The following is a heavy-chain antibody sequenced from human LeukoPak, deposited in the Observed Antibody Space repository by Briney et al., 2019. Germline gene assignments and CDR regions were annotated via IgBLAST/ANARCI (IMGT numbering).Heavy chain of an antibody. CDR3: AKGARDGRPYYFYY. CDR1: RFFFSRYA. V-gene: IGHV3-23*01. D-gene: IGHD1-26*01. J-gene: IGHJ4*02. CDR2: ISDSGYDT. Sequence: RASLRLSRAASRFFFSRYAMGWVRPAPGQGLGWISAISDSGYDTYSADSVTGRFTISRDNSQYTLYLQTNNLRTENTALDYCAKGARDGRPYYFYYRGQGDLVTVSS.